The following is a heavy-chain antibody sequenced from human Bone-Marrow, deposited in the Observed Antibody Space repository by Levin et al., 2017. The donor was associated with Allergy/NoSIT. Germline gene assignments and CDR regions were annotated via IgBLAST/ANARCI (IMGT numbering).Heavy chain of an antibody. Sequence: SVKVSCKASGFTFTSSAVQWVRQARGQRLEWIGWIVVGSGNTNYAQKFQERVTITRDMSTSTAYMELSSLRSEDTAVYYCAASSIVEMATIDYWGQGTLVTVSS. CDR1: GFTFTSSA. D-gene: IGHD5-24*01. J-gene: IGHJ4*02. V-gene: IGHV1-58*01. CDR3: AASSIVEMATIDY. CDR2: IVVGSGNT.